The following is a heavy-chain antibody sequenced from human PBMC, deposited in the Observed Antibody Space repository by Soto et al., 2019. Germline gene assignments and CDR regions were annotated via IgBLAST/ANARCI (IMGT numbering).Heavy chain of an antibody. J-gene: IGHJ4*02. Sequence: GGSLRLSCVASGFTFSTYAMSWVRQGPGKRLEWVSAISGSGADTYYADSVKGRFTISRDNSQNTVFLQMNSLTREDTAVYFCAKGKGVTKSGVVYFDYWGQGTLVTVSS. CDR3: AKGKGVTKSGVVYFDY. V-gene: IGHV3-23*01. D-gene: IGHD3-3*01. CDR2: ISGSGADT. CDR1: GFTFSTYA.